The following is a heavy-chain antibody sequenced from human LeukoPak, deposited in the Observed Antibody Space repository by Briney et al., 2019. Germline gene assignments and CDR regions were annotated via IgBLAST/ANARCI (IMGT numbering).Heavy chain of an antibody. Sequence: GGSLRLSCAGSGFTFSSYSMNWVRQAPGKGLEWVSYISSSSSSIIYYPVSVKARFTISRDNAKNSLYLQMNSLRAEDTAVYYCARDGSSGEDAFDIWGQGTMVTVSS. V-gene: IGHV3-48*04. D-gene: IGHD3-22*01. CDR2: ISSSSSSII. CDR3: ARDGSSGEDAFDI. CDR1: GFTFSSYS. J-gene: IGHJ3*02.